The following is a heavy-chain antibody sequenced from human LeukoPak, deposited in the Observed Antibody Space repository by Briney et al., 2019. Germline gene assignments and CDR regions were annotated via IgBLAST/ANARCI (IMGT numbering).Heavy chain of an antibody. J-gene: IGHJ4*02. CDR1: GFTFNNYG. D-gene: IGHD1-26*01. Sequence: GGSLRLSCIASGFTFNNYGMHWVRQAPGKGLEWVAFVRYHGSNNYYADSVKGRFTISRDNSKNTLYLQMNSLRVEDTALYYCASGRSYSGSYFFDYWGQGTLVTVSS. CDR3: ASGRSYSGSYFFDY. V-gene: IGHV3-30*02. CDR2: VRYHGSNN.